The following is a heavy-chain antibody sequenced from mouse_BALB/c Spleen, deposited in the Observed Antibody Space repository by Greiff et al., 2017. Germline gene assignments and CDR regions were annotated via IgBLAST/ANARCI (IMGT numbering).Heavy chain of an antibody. D-gene: IGHD1-1*01. V-gene: IGHV1-4*01. CDR2: INPSSGYT. CDR1: GYTFTSYT. Sequence: VQRVESGAELARPGASVKMSCKASGYTFTSYTMHWVKQRPGQGLEWIGYINPSSGYTNYNQKFKDKATLTADKSSSTAYMQLSSLTSEDSAVYYCATPYYYGSSPFAYWGQGTLVTVSA. J-gene: IGHJ3*01. CDR3: ATPYYYGSSPFAY.